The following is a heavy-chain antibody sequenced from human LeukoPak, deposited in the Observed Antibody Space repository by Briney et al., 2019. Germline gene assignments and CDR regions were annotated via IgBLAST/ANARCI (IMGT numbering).Heavy chain of an antibody. Sequence: SETLSLTCTVSGYSISSGYYWGWIRQPPGKGLEWIGSIYHSGSTYYNPSPKSRVTISVDTSKNQFSLKLSSVTAADTAVYYCARAPLEVYAMGGVVYYFDYWGQGTLVTVSS. CDR1: GYSISSGYY. CDR2: IYHSGST. J-gene: IGHJ4*02. V-gene: IGHV4-38-2*02. D-gene: IGHD2-8*02. CDR3: ARAPLEVYAMGGVVYYFDY.